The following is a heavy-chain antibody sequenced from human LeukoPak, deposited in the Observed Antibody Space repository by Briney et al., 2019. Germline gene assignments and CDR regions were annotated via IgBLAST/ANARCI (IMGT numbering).Heavy chain of an antibody. Sequence: GGSLRLSCVGSGFTFSRYWLNWVRQAPGKGLEWVSGITGSAGSTHYADSVKGRFTISRDNTKNTLYLQMNSLRAEDTAIYYCAKSSYYDSSGYYREYYFDYWGQGTLVTVSS. V-gene: IGHV3-23*01. CDR1: GFTFSRYW. CDR2: ITGSAGST. CDR3: AKSSYYDSSGYYREYYFDY. J-gene: IGHJ4*02. D-gene: IGHD3-22*01.